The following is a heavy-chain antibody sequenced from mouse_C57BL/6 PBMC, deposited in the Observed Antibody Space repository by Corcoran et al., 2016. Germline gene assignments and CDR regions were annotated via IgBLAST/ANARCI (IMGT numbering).Heavy chain of an antibody. J-gene: IGHJ4*01. CDR3: AERRYAMVY. CDR2: INTYSGVP. Sequence: QIQLVQSGPELKKPGETVKISCKASGYTFTTYGMSWVKQAPGKGLKWMGWINTYSGVPTYADDFKGRFAFSLETSASTAYLQSNNLKNEDTATYFCAERRYAMVYWGQGTSVTVSS. CDR1: GYTFTTYG. V-gene: IGHV9-3*01.